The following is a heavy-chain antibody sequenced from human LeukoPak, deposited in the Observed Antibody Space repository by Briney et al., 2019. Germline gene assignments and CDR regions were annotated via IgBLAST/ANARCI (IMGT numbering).Heavy chain of an antibody. CDR2: ISWNSGSI. Sequence: QPGRSLRLSCAASGFTFDDYAMPWVRQAPGKGLEWVSGISWNSGSIGHGDSVKGRFTISRDNAKNSLYLRMISLRAEDTALYYCAKSNVIGGSWYGSAFDIWGQGTMVTVSS. V-gene: IGHV3-9*01. J-gene: IGHJ3*02. CDR3: AKSNVIGGSWYGSAFDI. D-gene: IGHD6-13*01. CDR1: GFTFDDYA.